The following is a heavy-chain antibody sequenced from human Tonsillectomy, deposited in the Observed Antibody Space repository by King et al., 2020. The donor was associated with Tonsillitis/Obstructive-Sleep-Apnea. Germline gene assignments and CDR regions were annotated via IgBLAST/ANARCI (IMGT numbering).Heavy chain of an antibody. J-gene: IGHJ6*03. V-gene: IGHV1-69*01. CDR2: IIPIFGTA. CDR1: GGTFSSYA. D-gene: IGHD2-2*01. CDR3: ARSSGDIVVVPGLIYYYYYMDV. Sequence: QVQLVESGAEVKKPGSSVKVSCKASGGTFSSYAISWVRQAPGQGLEWMGGIIPIFGTANYAQKFQGRVTITADESTSTASMELSSLRSEDTAVYYCARSSGDIVVVPGLIYYYYYMDVWGKGTTVTVSS.